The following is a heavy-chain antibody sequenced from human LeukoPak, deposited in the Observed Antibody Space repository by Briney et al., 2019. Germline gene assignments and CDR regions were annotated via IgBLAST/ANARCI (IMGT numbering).Heavy chain of an antibody. CDR2: ISWNGGNT. V-gene: IGHV3-20*04. D-gene: IGHD2-8*01. CDR3: AREGIYCVNGVCYLDY. CDR1: GFKFDNYG. J-gene: IGHJ4*02. Sequence: GGSLRLSCAASGFKFDNYGMSWVRQAPGKGLEWVSGISWNGGNTGYADSVKGRFTISRDNAKNSLFLQVNSLRADDTAFYYCAREGIYCVNGVCYLDYWGQGTLVTVSS.